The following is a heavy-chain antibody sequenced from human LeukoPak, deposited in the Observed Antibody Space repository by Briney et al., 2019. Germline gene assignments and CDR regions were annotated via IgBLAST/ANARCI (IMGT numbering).Heavy chain of an antibody. CDR3: ARNGYSSSWYRN. CDR2: INHSEST. V-gene: IGHV4-34*01. CDR1: GGSFSDYY. J-gene: IGHJ4*02. Sequence: SETLSLTCAVYGGSFSDYYWSWIRQPPGKGLEWIGEINHSESTNYNPSLKSRVTISVDTSKNQFSLKLSSVTAADTAVYYCARNGYSSSWYRNWGQGTLVTVSS. D-gene: IGHD6-13*01.